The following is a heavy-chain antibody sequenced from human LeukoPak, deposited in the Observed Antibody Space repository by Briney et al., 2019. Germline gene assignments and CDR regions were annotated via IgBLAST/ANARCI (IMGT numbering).Heavy chain of an antibody. CDR1: GFTFNSYA. Sequence: GGSLRLSCAASGFTFNSYAMHWVRQAPGKGLEYVSAISSNGGGTYYANSVKGRFTISRDNSKNTLYLQMGSLRAEDMAVYYCARGYCSSTSCYSTAIDYWGQGTLVTVSS. D-gene: IGHD2-2*01. V-gene: IGHV3-64*01. CDR3: ARGYCSSTSCYSTAIDY. J-gene: IGHJ4*02. CDR2: ISSNGGGT.